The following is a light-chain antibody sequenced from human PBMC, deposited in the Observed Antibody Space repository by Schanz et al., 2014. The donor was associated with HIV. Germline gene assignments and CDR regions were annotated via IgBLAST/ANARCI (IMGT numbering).Light chain of an antibody. CDR2: KAS. J-gene: IGKJ2*01. CDR3: QQYNSYSYT. V-gene: IGKV1-5*03. CDR1: QSISSW. Sequence: DIQMTQSPSTLSASVGDRVTITCRASQSISSWLAWYQQKPGKAPKLLIYKASSSESGVPSRFSGSGSGTEFTLTISSLQPDDVATYYCQQYNSYSYTFGQGTKLEI.